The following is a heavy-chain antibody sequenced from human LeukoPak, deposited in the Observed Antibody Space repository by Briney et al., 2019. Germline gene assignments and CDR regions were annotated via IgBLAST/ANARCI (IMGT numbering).Heavy chain of an antibody. Sequence: GSLRLSSAASGFTFSSYAMHWVRRAPGKGLEYVSAISSNGGSTYYANSVRGRFTISRDNSKNTLYLQMGSLRAEDMAVYYCARAECGGDCYLYAFDIWGQGTMVTVSS. CDR1: GFTFSSYA. J-gene: IGHJ3*02. V-gene: IGHV3-64*01. D-gene: IGHD2-21*02. CDR3: ARAECGGDCYLYAFDI. CDR2: ISSNGGST.